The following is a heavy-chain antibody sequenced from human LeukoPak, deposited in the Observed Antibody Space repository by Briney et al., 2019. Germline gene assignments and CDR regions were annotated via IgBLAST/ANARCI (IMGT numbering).Heavy chain of an antibody. CDR1: GFTFSDYW. CDR2: INTDGSST. V-gene: IGHV3-74*01. D-gene: IGHD3-10*01. Sequence: PGGSLRLSCTASGFTFSDYWMHWVRQPPGKGLVWVSRINTDGSSTSYADSVKGRFTISRDNAKNSLYLQMNSLRAEDTAVYYCARVGGVRGAPGAFDIWGQGTMVTVSS. CDR3: ARVGGVRGAPGAFDI. J-gene: IGHJ3*02.